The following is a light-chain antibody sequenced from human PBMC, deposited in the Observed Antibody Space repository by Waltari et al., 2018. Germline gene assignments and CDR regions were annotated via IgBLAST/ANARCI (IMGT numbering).Light chain of an antibody. V-gene: IGKV3-15*01. CDR3: QHYQT. CDR1: ENIRSN. J-gene: IGKJ1*01. Sequence: TVRTQSPATLSVSPGETVTLSCRASENIRSNLAWYQHKPGQAPRLLIYTASTRDTGVPARFSGSGSGTEFVLTINNLQSEDFAVYYCQHYQTFGQGTKVEVK. CDR2: TAS.